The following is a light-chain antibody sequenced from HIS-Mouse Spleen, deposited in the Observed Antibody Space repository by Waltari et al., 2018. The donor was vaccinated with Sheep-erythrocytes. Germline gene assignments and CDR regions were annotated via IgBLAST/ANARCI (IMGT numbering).Light chain of an antibody. J-gene: IGLJ3*02. CDR3: CSYAGSSTPWV. CDR1: SSDVGSYNL. Sequence: QSALTQPASVSGSPGQSITISCTGTSSDVGSYNLVSWYQQHPGKAPKLLIYEGSKRPSGVSKRFSGSNAGNTASLTISGLQAEDEADYYCCSYAGSSTPWVFGGGTKLTVL. CDR2: EGS. V-gene: IGLV2-23*01.